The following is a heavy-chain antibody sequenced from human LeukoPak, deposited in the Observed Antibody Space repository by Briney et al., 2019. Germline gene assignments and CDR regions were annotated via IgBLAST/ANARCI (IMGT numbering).Heavy chain of an antibody. CDR1: GFTFSSYW. J-gene: IGHJ3*02. D-gene: IGHD6-13*01. CDR3: ARDRRAAAGRANAFDI. CDR2: IKQDGSEK. Sequence: PGGSLRLSCAASGFTFSSYWMSWVRQAPGKGLEWVANIKQDGSEKYYVDSVKGRFTISRDNAKNSLYLQMNSLRAEDTAVYYCARDRRAAAGRANAFDIWGQGTMITVSS. V-gene: IGHV3-7*01.